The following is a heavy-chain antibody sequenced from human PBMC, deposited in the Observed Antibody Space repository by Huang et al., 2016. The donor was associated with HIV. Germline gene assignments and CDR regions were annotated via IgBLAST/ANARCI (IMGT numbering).Heavy chain of an antibody. V-gene: IGHV1-2*02. J-gene: IGHJ4*02. CDR3: ARTPYSGSHPDY. D-gene: IGHD2-15*01. Sequence: QVQLVQSGAEVKKPGASVKVSCRTSGYTLTDYFVHWVRQAPGQGLKWIGSLNPLSGVPNYAQKFQGRVTMNRDTSIRTVYMELNRLRSDDTALYYCARTPYSGSHPDYWGQGTLVTVSS. CDR1: GYTLTDYF. CDR2: LNPLSGVP.